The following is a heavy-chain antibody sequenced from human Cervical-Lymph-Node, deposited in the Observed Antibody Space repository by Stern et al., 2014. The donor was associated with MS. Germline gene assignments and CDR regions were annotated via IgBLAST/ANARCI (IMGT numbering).Heavy chain of an antibody. V-gene: IGHV1-3*01. CDR3: ARVDSSSRFDP. CDR2: INADNGKT. CDR1: GYTFASYA. J-gene: IGHJ5*02. Sequence: VQLVQSGAEVKKPGASVKVSCKAAGYTFASYALHWVRQAPGQRLEWMGWINADNGKTKFSQKFQGRVTITRDTSASTAYMELSSLRSEDTAVYYCARVDSSSRFDPWGQGILVIVSS. D-gene: IGHD6-6*01.